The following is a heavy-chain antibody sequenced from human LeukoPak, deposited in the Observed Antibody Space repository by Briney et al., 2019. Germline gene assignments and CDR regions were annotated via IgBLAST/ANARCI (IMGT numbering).Heavy chain of an antibody. CDR2: IYHSGST. CDR1: GYSISSGYY. D-gene: IGHD2-8*01. CDR3: ARDNDLDY. J-gene: IGHJ4*02. Sequence: LETLSLTCTVSGYSISSGYYWGWIRQPPGEGLEWIGSIYHSGSTYYNPSLKSRVTISVDTSKNQFSLKLSSVTAADTAVYYCARDNDLDYWGQGTLVTVSS. V-gene: IGHV4-38-2*02.